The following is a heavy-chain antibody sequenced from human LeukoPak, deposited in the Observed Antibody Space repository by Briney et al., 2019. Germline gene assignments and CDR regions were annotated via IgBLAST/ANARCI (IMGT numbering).Heavy chain of an antibody. Sequence: ASVKVSCKASGYTFSNYVISWVRQAPGQGLEWMGWISAYNGNTNYAQKVQGRVTMTTDTSTSTVHMELRSLISDYTAMYYCARVGSGWSIEYWGQGTLVTVSS. J-gene: IGHJ4*02. CDR2: ISAYNGNT. V-gene: IGHV1-18*01. CDR1: GYTFSNYV. CDR3: ARVGSGWSIEY. D-gene: IGHD6-19*01.